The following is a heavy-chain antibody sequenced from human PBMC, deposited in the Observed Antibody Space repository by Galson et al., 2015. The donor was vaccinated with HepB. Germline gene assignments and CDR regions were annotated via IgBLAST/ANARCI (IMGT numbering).Heavy chain of an antibody. D-gene: IGHD2-2*02. J-gene: IGHJ4*02. CDR1: GFTFSSYS. V-gene: IGHV3-21*01. Sequence: SLRLSCAASGFTFSSYSMNWVRQAPGKGLEWVSSISSSSSYIYYADSVKGRFTISRDNAKNSLYLQMNSLRAEDTAVYYCARDTPSIRETDYWGQGTLVTVSS. CDR2: ISSSSSYI. CDR3: ARDTPSIRETDY.